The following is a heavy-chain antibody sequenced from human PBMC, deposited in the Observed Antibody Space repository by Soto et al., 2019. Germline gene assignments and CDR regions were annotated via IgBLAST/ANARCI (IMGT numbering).Heavy chain of an antibody. D-gene: IGHD3-3*01. Sequence: SETLSLAGTVSGGSISSNYLSWSRQPPGKGLEWIVYIFHSGSTSDNPSLKSRVTVSVDTSKNQFSLNLSYVTAADTAVYYCARVDYDFWSGYSPSNYGMDVSGQGTTVTVSS. CDR1: GGSISSNY. CDR2: IFHSGST. J-gene: IGHJ6*02. CDR3: ARVDYDFWSGYSPSNYGMDV. V-gene: IGHV4-59*01.